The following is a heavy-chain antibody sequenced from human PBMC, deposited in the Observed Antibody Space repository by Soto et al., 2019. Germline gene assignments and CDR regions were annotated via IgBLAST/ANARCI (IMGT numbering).Heavy chain of an antibody. CDR1: GGSISSGGYY. D-gene: IGHD6-13*01. Sequence: SETLSLTCTVSGGSISSGGYYWSWIRQHPGKGLEWIGYIYYGGSTYYNPSLKSRVTISLDTSKNQFSLKLSSVTAAVTAVYYCAKEMYSSSYFDYWGQGTLVTVSS. CDR3: AKEMYSSSYFDY. J-gene: IGHJ4*02. CDR2: IYYGGST. V-gene: IGHV4-31*02.